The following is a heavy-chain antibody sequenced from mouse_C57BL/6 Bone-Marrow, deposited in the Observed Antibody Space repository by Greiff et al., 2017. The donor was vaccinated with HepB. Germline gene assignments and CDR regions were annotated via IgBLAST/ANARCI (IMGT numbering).Heavy chain of an antibody. J-gene: IGHJ1*03. D-gene: IGHD2-2*01. CDR2: INPNNGGT. Sequence: SGPELVKPGASVKMSCKASGYTFTDYNMHWVKQSHGKSLEWIGYINPNNGGTSYNQKFKGKATLTVNKSSSTAYMELRSLTSEDSAVYYCAPYVYDAWYFDVWGTGTTVTVSS. CDR1: GYTFTDYN. CDR3: APYVYDAWYFDV. V-gene: IGHV1-22*01.